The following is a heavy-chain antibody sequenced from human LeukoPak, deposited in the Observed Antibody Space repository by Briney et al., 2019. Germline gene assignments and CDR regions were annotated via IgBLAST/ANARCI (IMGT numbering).Heavy chain of an antibody. CDR2: IKPDGIDK. V-gene: IGHV3-7*01. CDR1: GFTFRSHW. CDR3: ATISAQTFDI. J-gene: IGHJ3*02. Sequence: GGSLRLSCVGSGFTFRSHWVNWGRQSPGKGLEWVANIKPDGIDKYYVDSARGRFTVSRDNAKNSAFLQMNSLRAEDTAIYYCATISAQTFDIWGQGTLVSVSS. D-gene: IGHD5-24*01.